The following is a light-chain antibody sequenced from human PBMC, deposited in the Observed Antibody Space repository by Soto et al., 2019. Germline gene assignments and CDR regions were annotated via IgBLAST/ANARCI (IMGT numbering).Light chain of an antibody. CDR1: SSDVGAYDA. Sequence: QSALAQPASVSGSPGQSITISCTGTSSDVGAYDAVSWYQQHPGKAPQVIIYRGTKRPSGVPDRFSGSKSGNTASLTISGLQAEDEADYYCCSYTGSNVVFGGGTKVTVL. J-gene: IGLJ2*01. CDR2: RGT. V-gene: IGLV2-14*02. CDR3: CSYTGSNVV.